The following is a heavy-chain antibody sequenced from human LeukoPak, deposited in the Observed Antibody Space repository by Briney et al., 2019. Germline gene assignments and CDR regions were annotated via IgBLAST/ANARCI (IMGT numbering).Heavy chain of an antibody. V-gene: IGHV1-46*01. Sequence: RGASVKVSCKASGYTFISYYIHCVRQAPGQGLEWRGLINPSSGNTPYTQQFQGRVTMTSDTSTSTVYMELSSLRSEDTAVYYCARHSLIGTTPFDYWGQGTLVTVPS. CDR2: INPSSGNT. D-gene: IGHD1-20*01. J-gene: IGHJ4*02. CDR1: GYTFISYY. CDR3: ARHSLIGTTPFDY.